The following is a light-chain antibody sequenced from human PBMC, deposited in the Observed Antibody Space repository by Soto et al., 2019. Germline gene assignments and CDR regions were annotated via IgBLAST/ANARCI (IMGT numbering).Light chain of an antibody. CDR2: DTS. J-gene: IGKJ5*01. CDR3: QQYGTSEII. V-gene: IGKV3-20*01. Sequence: EIVLTQSQSTLSLSPGERATLSCMASQTLSNSFIAWYQQKPGQAPRLLIYDTSSRATGVPDRYSASGSGTDFTLTISRLEPEDFAVFFCQQYGTSEIIFGQGTLLENK. CDR1: QTLSNSF.